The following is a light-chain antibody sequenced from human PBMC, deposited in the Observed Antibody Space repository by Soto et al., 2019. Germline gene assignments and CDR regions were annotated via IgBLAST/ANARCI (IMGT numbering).Light chain of an antibody. CDR2: DVI. Sequence: QSALTQPASVSGSPGQSITISCTGTSGDIGDYNYVSWYQQHPGKAPKVLIYDVINRPSGVSYRFSGSKSGNTASLTISGLQADDEADYYCCSFSSTATVVFGTGTKLTVL. CDR1: SGDIGDYNY. J-gene: IGLJ2*01. CDR3: CSFSSTATVV. V-gene: IGLV2-14*03.